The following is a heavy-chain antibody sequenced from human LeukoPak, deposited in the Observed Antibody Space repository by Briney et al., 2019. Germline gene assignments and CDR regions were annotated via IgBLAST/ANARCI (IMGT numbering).Heavy chain of an antibody. V-gene: IGHV1-2*02. D-gene: IGHD1-26*01. J-gene: IGHJ3*02. Sequence: ASVKVSCKASGYTFTGYYIHWVRQAPGQGLEWMGWINPNSGGTNYAQKFQGRVTMTRDTSISTAYMELSRLRSDDTAVYYCARNLYRGSYWAFDIWGQGTMVTVSS. CDR2: INPNSGGT. CDR3: ARNLYRGSYWAFDI. CDR1: GYTFTGYY.